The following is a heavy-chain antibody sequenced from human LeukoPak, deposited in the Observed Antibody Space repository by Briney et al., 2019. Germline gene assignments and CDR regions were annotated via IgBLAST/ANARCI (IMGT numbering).Heavy chain of an antibody. Sequence: SETLSLTCTVSGGSISSYYWSWIRQPAGKGLEWIGRIYTSGSTNYNPSLKSRVTMSVDTSKNQFSLKLSSVTAADTAVYYCARAVNYYDSSGYTKSAFDIWGQGTMVTASS. J-gene: IGHJ3*02. CDR2: IYTSGST. D-gene: IGHD3-22*01. V-gene: IGHV4-4*07. CDR1: GGSISSYY. CDR3: ARAVNYYDSSGYTKSAFDI.